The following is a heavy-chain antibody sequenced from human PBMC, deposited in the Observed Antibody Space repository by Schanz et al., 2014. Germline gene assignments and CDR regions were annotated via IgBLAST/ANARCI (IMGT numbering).Heavy chain of an antibody. V-gene: IGHV3-21*01. Sequence: EVQLMESGGGLVKPGGSLRLSCVASGFAFSSFAMTWVRQAPGRGLEWVSSISTSGTYMYIADSLKGRLTISRDDAKNTLYLQMNTLRAEDTAVYYCARKMKLGVYGGKGHDSLDIWGRGTMVTVSS. CDR3: ARKMKLGVYGGKGHDSLDI. D-gene: IGHD4-17*01. J-gene: IGHJ3*02. CDR1: GFAFSSFA. CDR2: ISTSGTYM.